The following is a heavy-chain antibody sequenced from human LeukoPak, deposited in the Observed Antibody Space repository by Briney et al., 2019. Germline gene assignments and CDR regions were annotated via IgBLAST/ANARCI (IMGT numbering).Heavy chain of an antibody. D-gene: IGHD2-15*01. CDR2: IYYSGST. V-gene: IGHV4-39*01. CDR3: ARGGSWSASGY. Sequence: SETLFLTCTVSGSSISSSSYYWGWIRQPPGKGLEWIGSIYYSGSTYYNPSLKSRVTISVDTSKNQFSLKLSSVTAADTAVYYCARGGSWSASGYWGQGTLVTVSS. CDR1: GSSISSSSYY. J-gene: IGHJ4*02.